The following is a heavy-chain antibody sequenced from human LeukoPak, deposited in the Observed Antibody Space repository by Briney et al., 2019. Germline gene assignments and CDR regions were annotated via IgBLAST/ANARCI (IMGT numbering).Heavy chain of an antibody. CDR3: ARALSSGWRTDFGY. J-gene: IGHJ4*02. CDR2: INHSGST. Sequence: SETLSLTCAVYGGSFSGYYWSWIRQPPGKGLEWIGEINHSGSTNYNPSLKSRVTISVDTSKNQFSLKLSSVTAADTAVYYCARALSSGWRTDFGYWGQGTLVTVSS. D-gene: IGHD6-19*01. CDR1: GGSFSGYY. V-gene: IGHV4-34*01.